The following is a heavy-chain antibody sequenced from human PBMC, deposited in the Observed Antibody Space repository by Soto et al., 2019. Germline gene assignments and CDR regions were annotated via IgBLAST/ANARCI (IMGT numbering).Heavy chain of an antibody. Sequence: PVGSLRLSCAASGFKFGDFTMHWVRQAPGESLEWISFITYNGGSTYYADSVKGRFTISRDNRKNSLSLKMNSLTTEDTAVYYCAKDGDYWGRYCASTKCSHSDKWGQGTRVTVYS. CDR1: GFKFGDFT. CDR3: AKDGDYWGRYCASTKCSHSDK. V-gene: IGHV3-43*01. D-gene: IGHD3-16*01. CDR2: ITYNGGST. J-gene: IGHJ4*02.